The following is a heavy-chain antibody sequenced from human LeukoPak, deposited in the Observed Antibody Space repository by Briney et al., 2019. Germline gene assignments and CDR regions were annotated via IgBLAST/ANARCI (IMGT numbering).Heavy chain of an antibody. V-gene: IGHV4-59*08. CDR1: GGSISSYY. CDR2: IYYSGGT. D-gene: IGHD1-1*01. Sequence: SETLSLTCTVSGGSISSYYWSWIRQPPGKGLEWIGYIYYSGGTNYNPSLKSRVTISVDTSKNQFSLKLSSVTAADTAVYYCASLNGRWFDPWGQGTLVTVSS. CDR3: ASLNGRWFDP. J-gene: IGHJ5*02.